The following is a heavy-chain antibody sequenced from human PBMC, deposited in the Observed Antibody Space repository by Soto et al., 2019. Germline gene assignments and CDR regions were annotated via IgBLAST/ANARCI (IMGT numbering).Heavy chain of an antibody. CDR2: ISSSGSTI. CDR1: GFTFSSYE. CDR3: ARDLRRRFLEWLDGYGMDV. V-gene: IGHV3-48*03. J-gene: IGHJ6*02. D-gene: IGHD3-3*01. Sequence: GGSLRLSCAASGFTFSSYEMNWVRQAPGKGLEWVSYISSSGSTIYYADSVKGRFTISRDNAKNSLYLQMNSLRAEDTAVYYCARDLRRRFLEWLDGYGMDVWGQGTTVTGSS.